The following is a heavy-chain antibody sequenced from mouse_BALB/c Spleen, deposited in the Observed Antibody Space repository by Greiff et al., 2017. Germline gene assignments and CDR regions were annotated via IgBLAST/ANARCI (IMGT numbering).Heavy chain of an antibody. D-gene: IGHD3-1*01. J-gene: IGHJ2*01. V-gene: IGHV14-3*02. CDR1: GFNIKDTY. Sequence: VQLQQSGAELVKPGASVKLSCTASGFNIKDTYMHWVKQRPEQGLEWIGRIDPANGNTKYDPKFQGKATITADTSSNTAYLQLSSLTSEDTAVYYCARSRVGRSYFDDWGQGTTLTVSS. CDR3: ARSRVGRSYFDD. CDR2: IDPANGNT.